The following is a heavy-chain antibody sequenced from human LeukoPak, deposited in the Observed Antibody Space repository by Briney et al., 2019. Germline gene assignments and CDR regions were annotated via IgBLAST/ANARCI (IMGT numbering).Heavy chain of an antibody. CDR2: IYTSGST. CDR3: ARGYYYYYYMDV. J-gene: IGHJ6*03. V-gene: IGHV4-61*02. Sequence: SETLSLTYSVSGGSISSGSYYWSWIRQPAGKGLEWIGRIYTSGSTNYNPSLKSRVTISVDTSKNQFSLKLSSVTAADTAVYYCARGYYYYYYMDVWGKGTTVTVSS. CDR1: GGSISSGSYY.